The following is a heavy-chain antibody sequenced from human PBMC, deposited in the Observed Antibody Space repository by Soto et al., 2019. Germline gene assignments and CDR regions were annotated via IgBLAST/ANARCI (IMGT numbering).Heavy chain of an antibody. Sequence: GASVEVSCKASGYTFTIYFRHWVRQAPRQRLEWMGWINAGNGNTKYSQKFQVSVTITRDTSASTAYMELCSLRAEATAVYYCARGHILTGCLNYWGERALVTVSS. CDR1: GYTFTIYF. J-gene: IGHJ4*02. D-gene: IGHD3-9*01. V-gene: IGHV1-3*01. CDR3: ARGHILTGCLNY. CDR2: INAGNGNT.